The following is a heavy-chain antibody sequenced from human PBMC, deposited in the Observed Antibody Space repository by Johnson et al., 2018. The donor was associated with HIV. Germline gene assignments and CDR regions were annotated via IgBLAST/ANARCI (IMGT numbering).Heavy chain of an antibody. D-gene: IGHD1-26*01. Sequence: VQLVESGGGLIQPGGSLRLSCEASGLIFSRSWMHWVRQAPGKGLVWVSRSNSDGTSTSYADSVKGRFTISTDKAKNTLHLQMNSLRVEETAVYYCARSRWADDAFDGWGQGTMVTVSS. CDR1: GLIFSRSW. CDR3: ARSRWADDAFDG. CDR2: SNSDGTST. J-gene: IGHJ3*01. V-gene: IGHV3-74*01.